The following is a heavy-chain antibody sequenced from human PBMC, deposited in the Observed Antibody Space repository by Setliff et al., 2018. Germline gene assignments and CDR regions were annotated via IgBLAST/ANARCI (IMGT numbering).Heavy chain of an antibody. CDR3: AKDTVNDGIWDFDS. D-gene: IGHD4-17*01. J-gene: IGHJ4*02. Sequence: GESLKISCAASGFTFKDYSMVWVRQVPGKGLEWVAGVIQGGSGVYADSVKGRFIISRDNSKNSCFLQMNNLRVEDTATYYCAKDTVNDGIWDFDSWGQGLLVTVSS. CDR2: VIQGGSG. CDR1: GFTFKDYS. V-gene: IGHV3-23*01.